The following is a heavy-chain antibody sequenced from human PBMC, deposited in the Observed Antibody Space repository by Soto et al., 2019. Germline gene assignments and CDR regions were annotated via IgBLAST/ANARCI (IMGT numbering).Heavy chain of an antibody. Sequence: ASVKVSCKVSGYTLTELSMHWVRQAPGKGLEWMGGFDPEDGETIYAQKFQGRVTMTEETSTDTAYMELSSLRSEDTAVYYCATWRRVQLERLVYYYYYMDVWGKGTTVTVSS. CDR2: FDPEDGET. V-gene: IGHV1-24*01. D-gene: IGHD1-1*01. J-gene: IGHJ6*03. CDR1: GYTLTELS. CDR3: ATWRRVQLERLVYYYYYMDV.